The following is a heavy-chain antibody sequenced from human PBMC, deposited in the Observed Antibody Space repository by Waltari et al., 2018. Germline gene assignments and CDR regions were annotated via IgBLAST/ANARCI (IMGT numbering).Heavy chain of an antibody. Sequence: EVQLVETGGGLIQPGGSLTLSCAASGFTVSSNSMSWVRQAPGKGLEWVSVIYSGGSTYYADSVKGRFTISRDKSKNTLYLQMNSLRAEDTAVYYCAREYYDSSGYYYIDYWGQGTLVTVSS. D-gene: IGHD3-22*01. J-gene: IGHJ4*02. CDR3: AREYYDSSGYYYIDY. CDR2: IYSGGST. V-gene: IGHV3-53*02. CDR1: GFTVSSNS.